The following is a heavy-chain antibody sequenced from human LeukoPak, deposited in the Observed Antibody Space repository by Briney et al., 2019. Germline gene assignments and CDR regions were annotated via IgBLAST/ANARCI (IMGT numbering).Heavy chain of an antibody. J-gene: IGHJ4*02. CDR3: ARDPSGYQTTYFDY. D-gene: IGHD3-3*01. CDR2: MNPNSGNT. V-gene: IGHV1-8*01. Sequence: ASVKVSCKASGYTFTSYDINWVRQATGQGLEWMGWMNPNSGNTGYAQKFQGRVTMTRNTSISTAYMELSSLRSDDTAVYYCARDPSGYQTTYFDYWGQGTLVTVSS. CDR1: GYTFTSYD.